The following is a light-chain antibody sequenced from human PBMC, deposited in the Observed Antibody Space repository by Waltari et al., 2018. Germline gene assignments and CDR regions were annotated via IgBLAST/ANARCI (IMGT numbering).Light chain of an antibody. CDR2: GAS. CDR3: QQYNDWPLT. Sequence: EIVMTQSPATLSASPGERVTLSCRASPSVNSRLAWYQPKPGQSPTLLIIGASTGATGIPARLSGSGSATEFTLTISSRQSEDFAVYDCQQYNDWPLTFGQGTKVEIK. J-gene: IGKJ1*01. V-gene: IGKV3-15*01. CDR1: PSVNSR.